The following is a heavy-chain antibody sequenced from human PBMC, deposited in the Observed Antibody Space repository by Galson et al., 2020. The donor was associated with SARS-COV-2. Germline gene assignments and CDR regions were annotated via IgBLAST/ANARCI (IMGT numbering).Heavy chain of an antibody. J-gene: IGHJ3*02. V-gene: IGHV3-23*01. CDR3: AKPTQDTAMVTHAFDI. CDR1: GFTFSSYA. CDR2: ISGSGGST. Sequence: GGSLRLSCAASGFTFSSYAMSWVRQAPGKGLEWVSAISGSGGSTYYADSVKGRFTISRDNSKNTLYLQMNNLRAEDTAVYYCAKPTQDTAMVTHAFDIWGQGTMVTVSS. D-gene: IGHD5-18*01.